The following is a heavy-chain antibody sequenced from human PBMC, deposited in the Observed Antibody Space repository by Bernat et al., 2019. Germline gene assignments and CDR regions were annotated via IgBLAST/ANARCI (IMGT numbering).Heavy chain of an antibody. CDR1: GFRFSDNW. Sequence: EVQLVESGGGLVQPGGSLRLSCAASGFRFSDNWMHWVREAPGEGLVWVSRINNDGSATYYAASVAGRFNISREKAKNNLYLQMNSLRAEEKAIYYCATINFPGYWGQGALVTVSS. D-gene: IGHD2-21*01. V-gene: IGHV3-74*01. J-gene: IGHJ4*02. CDR3: ATINFPGY. CDR2: INNDGSAT.